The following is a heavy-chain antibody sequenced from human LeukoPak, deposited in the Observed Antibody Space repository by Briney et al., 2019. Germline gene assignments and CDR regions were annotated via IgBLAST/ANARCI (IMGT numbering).Heavy chain of an antibody. CDR1: GGSLSSGSYY. CDR3: ARAIVRGFRDPGYFDY. D-gene: IGHD3-10*01. J-gene: IGHJ4*02. CDR2: IYTSGST. V-gene: IGHV4-61*02. Sequence: PSQTLSLTCTVSGGSLSSGSYYWSWIRQPAGKGLEWIGRIYTSGSTYYNPSLKSRVTISVDTSKNQFSLKLSSVTAADTAVYYCARAIVRGFRDPGYFDYWGQGTLVTVSS.